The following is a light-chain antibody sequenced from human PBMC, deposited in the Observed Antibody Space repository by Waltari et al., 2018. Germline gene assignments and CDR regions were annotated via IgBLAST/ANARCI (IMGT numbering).Light chain of an antibody. CDR1: ESVGTD. J-gene: IGKJ2*01. CDR2: FGS. V-gene: IGKV3D-15*01. CDR3: QQSRQWPRRT. Sequence: EIVMTQSPVTMSVSPGEGVTLSCTASESVGTDVAWYRHKPGQPPSLLIYFGSTRATGVPARISGSGSGTDFSFTISSLESEDFAFYYCQQSRQWPRRTFGQGTKLE.